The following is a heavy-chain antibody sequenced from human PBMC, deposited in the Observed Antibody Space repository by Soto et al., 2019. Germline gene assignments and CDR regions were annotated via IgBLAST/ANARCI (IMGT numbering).Heavy chain of an antibody. V-gene: IGHV3-21*06. CDR2: ISSTTNYI. Sequence: GGSLRLSCAASGFTYTRYSMNWVRQAPGKGLEWVSSISSTTNYIYYGDSMEGRFTISRDNAKHSLYLEMNSLRAEDTAVYYCARESEDLTSNFDYWGQGTLVTVSS. CDR3: ARESEDLTSNFDY. CDR1: GFTYTRYS. J-gene: IGHJ4*02.